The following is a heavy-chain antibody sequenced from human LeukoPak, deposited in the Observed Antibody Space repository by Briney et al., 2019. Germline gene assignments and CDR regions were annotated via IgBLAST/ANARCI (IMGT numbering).Heavy chain of an antibody. D-gene: IGHD3-3*01. CDR1: GYTFTSYY. CDR2: INPSGGST. CDR3: AREARITIFGVGIDC. J-gene: IGHJ4*02. Sequence: GASVKVSCKASGYTFTSYYMHWVRQAPGQGLEWMGIINPSGGSTSYAQKFQGRVTMTRDTSTSTVYMELSSLRSEDTAVYYCAREARITIFGVGIDCWGQGTLVTVSS. V-gene: IGHV1-46*01.